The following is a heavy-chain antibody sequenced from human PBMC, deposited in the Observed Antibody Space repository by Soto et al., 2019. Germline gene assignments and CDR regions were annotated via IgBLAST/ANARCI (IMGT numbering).Heavy chain of an antibody. Sequence: SVKVSCKASGGTFSSYAISWVRQAPGQGLEWMGGIIPIFGTANYAQKFQGRVTITADESTSTAYMELSSLRSEDTAVYYCARRGGRDGYKYYFDYWGQGTLVTVSS. CDR1: GGTFSSYA. J-gene: IGHJ4*02. V-gene: IGHV1-69*13. CDR3: ARRGGRDGYKYYFDY. CDR2: IIPIFGTA. D-gene: IGHD6-25*01.